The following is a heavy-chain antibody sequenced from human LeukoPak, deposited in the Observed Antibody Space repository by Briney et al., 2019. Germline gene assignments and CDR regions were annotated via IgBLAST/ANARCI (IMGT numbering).Heavy chain of an antibody. Sequence: PGGSLRLSCAASGFTFSSYAMSWVRQAPGKGLEWVSAISGSGGSTYYADSVKGRFTISRDNSKNTLYLQMNSLRAEDTAVYSCAKDRSGSDAFDIWGQGTMVTVSS. D-gene: IGHD3-22*01. J-gene: IGHJ3*02. CDR3: AKDRSGSDAFDI. CDR1: GFTFSSYA. V-gene: IGHV3-23*01. CDR2: ISGSGGST.